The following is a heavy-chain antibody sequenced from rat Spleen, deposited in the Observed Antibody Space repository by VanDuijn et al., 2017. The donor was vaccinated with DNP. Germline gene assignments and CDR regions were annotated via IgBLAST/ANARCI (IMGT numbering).Heavy chain of an antibody. J-gene: IGHJ2*01. CDR3: ATRYNNFFDY. CDR1: GFTFSDYN. Sequence: EVQLVESGGGLVQPGRSLKLSCAASGFTFSDYNMAWVRQAPQRGLEWVATITYDGSTSSYRDSVTGRFTISRDDAKNTLSLQMNSLRSEDTATYYCATRYNNFFDYWGQGVMVTVSS. V-gene: IGHV5-7*01. D-gene: IGHD1-10*01. CDR2: ITYDGSTS.